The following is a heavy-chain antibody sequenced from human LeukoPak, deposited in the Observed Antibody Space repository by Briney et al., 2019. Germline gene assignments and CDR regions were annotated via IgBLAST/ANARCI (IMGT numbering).Heavy chain of an antibody. CDR2: ISYDGSNK. CDR1: GFTFSSYA. Sequence: GGALRLSCAASGFTFSSYARHWVRQAPGKGLEWVAVISYDGSNKYYADSVKSGFTISRDNCKNTLYLQMNSLRAEATAVYYCASIPGGFGELLWNGQVIFDYWGQGTLVTVSS. V-gene: IGHV3-30*04. J-gene: IGHJ4*02. D-gene: IGHD3-10*01. CDR3: ASIPGGFGELLWNGQVIFDY.